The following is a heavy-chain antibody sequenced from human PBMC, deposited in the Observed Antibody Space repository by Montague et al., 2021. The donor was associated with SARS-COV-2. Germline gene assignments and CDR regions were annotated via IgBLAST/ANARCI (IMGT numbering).Heavy chain of an antibody. CDR1: GGSISPSY. Sequence: SETLSLTCTVSGGSISPSYWSWIRQSPGKGLECIGYTSFSGSTDYNPSLKSRVTISIATSKNQFSLTLSSVTAADTAVYYCARWGEYYDFPYYYYAMDVWGQGTTVTVSS. CDR3: ARWGEYYDFPYYYYAMDV. V-gene: IGHV4-59*12. D-gene: IGHD3-3*01. J-gene: IGHJ6*02. CDR2: TSFSGST.